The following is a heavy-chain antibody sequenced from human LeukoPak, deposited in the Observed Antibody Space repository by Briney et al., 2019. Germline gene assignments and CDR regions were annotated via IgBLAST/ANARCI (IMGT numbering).Heavy chain of an antibody. Sequence: GASVKVSCKASGYTFTNYGISWVRQAPGQGLEWMGWISAYNGYTHYAQKFQGRVTMTTDTSTSTAYMELRSLRSDDTAVHYCAREVPYDSSRYYQPFDYWGQGTLVTVSS. J-gene: IGHJ4*02. CDR3: AREVPYDSSRYYQPFDY. CDR2: ISAYNGYT. V-gene: IGHV1-18*01. CDR1: GYTFTNYG. D-gene: IGHD3-22*01.